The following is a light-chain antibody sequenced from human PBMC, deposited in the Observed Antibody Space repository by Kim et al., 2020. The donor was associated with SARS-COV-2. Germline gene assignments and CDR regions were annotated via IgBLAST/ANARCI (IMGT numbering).Light chain of an antibody. CDR3: QSWDSSGNHVV. V-gene: IGLV3-19*02. CDR1: SLTTYH. CDR2: DKD. J-gene: IGLJ2*01. Sequence: SSELTQDPAVSVALGQTVRITCQGDSLTTYHATWYQQKAGQALVRVFYDKDNRASGIPDRFSGSNSRNTASLTITGAQAEDEADYYCQSWDSSGNHVVFGVGTKLTVL.